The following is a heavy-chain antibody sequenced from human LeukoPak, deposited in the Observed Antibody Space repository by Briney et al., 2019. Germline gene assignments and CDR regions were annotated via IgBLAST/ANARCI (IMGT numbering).Heavy chain of an antibody. CDR2: ISGNGGST. V-gene: IGHV3-23*01. CDR1: GFTFSSYA. J-gene: IGHJ4*02. D-gene: IGHD1-26*01. Sequence: GGSLRLSCTASGFTFSSYAMSWVRQAPGKGLEWVSGISGNGGSTFYADSVKGRFTISRDNSKNTLYLQMNSLRVEDTAVYYCVKGMTREFDYWGQGTLVTVSS. CDR3: VKGMTREFDY.